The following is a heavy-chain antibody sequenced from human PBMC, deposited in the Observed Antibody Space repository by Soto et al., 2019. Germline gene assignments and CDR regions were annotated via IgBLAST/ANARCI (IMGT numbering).Heavy chain of an antibody. CDR1: GYSFTSYW. CDR2: IYPGDSDT. V-gene: IGHV5-51*01. J-gene: IGHJ4*02. CDR3: ARLWLAAAGTVTTFDY. D-gene: IGHD6-13*01. Sequence: PGESLKISCKGSGYSFTSYWIGWVRQMPGKGLEWMGIIYPGDSDTRYSPSFQGQVTISADKSISTAYLQWSSLKASDTAMYYCARLWLAAAGTVTTFDYWGQGTLVTVS.